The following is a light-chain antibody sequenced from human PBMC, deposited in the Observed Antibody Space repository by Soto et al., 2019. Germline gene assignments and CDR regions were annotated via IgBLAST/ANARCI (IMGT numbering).Light chain of an antibody. V-gene: IGKV3-15*01. J-gene: IGKJ1*01. CDR3: QQYNNWPPWT. CDR2: CAS. CDR1: QSVSSN. Sequence: EIVMTQSPATLSVSPGERATLSCRASQSVSSNLAWYQQKPGQAPRLLIYCASTRTTGSPARFSGSGCGTEFTLTLSSLQSEAFEVYYCQQYNNWPPWTFGQGTKVEIK.